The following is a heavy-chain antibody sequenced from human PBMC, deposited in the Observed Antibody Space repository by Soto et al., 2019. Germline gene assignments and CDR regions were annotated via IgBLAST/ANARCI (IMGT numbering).Heavy chain of an antibody. CDR3: ARDPLRNYYDSSGYYYRYYGMDV. Sequence: ASVKVSCKASGGTFSSYAISWVRQAPGQGLEWMGGIIPIFGTANYAQKFQGRVTITADESTSTAYMELSSLRSEDTAVYYCARDPLRNYYDSSGYYYRYYGMDVWGQGTTVTVSS. D-gene: IGHD3-22*01. V-gene: IGHV1-69*13. CDR2: IIPIFGTA. CDR1: GGTFSSYA. J-gene: IGHJ6*02.